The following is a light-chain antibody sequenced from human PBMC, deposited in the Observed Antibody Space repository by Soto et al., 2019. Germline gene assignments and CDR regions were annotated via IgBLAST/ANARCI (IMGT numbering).Light chain of an antibody. CDR2: AAS. J-gene: IGKJ4*01. CDR3: QQSYTIPNT. V-gene: IGKV1-39*01. Sequence: DIQMTQSPSSLSASVEDRVTIPCRASQTINTFLNWYQQKPGKAPDLLIYAASNLQSGVPSRFSGSGSGTDFTLTISSLQPADFATYYCQQSYTIPNTFGGGTKVDNK. CDR1: QTINTF.